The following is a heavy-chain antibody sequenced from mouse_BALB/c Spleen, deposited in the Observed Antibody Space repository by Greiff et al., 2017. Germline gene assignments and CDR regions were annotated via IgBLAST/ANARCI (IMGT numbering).Heavy chain of an antibody. D-gene: IGHD2-1*01. CDR2: IDPYNGGT. CDR1: GYAFTSYN. Sequence: EVQLQQSGPELVKPGASVKVSCTASGYAFTSYNMYWVKQSPGKSLEWIGYIDPYNGGTSYNQKFKGKATLTVDKSSSTAYMHLNSLTSEDSAVYSCERRYGNLAWFAYWGQGTLVTVSA. V-gene: IGHV1S135*01. CDR3: ERRYGNLAWFAY. J-gene: IGHJ3*01.